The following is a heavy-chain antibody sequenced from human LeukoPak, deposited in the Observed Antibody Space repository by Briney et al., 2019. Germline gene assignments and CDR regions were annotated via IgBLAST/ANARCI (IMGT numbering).Heavy chain of an antibody. CDR1: GYTFTDYY. V-gene: IGHV1-69-2*01. D-gene: IGHD6-13*01. CDR3: ARDGSIAAAGTSY. CDR2: VDPEDGET. Sequence: ASVKISCKVSGYTFTDYYMHWVQQAPGKGLEWMGLVDPEDGETIYAEKFQGRVTITADTSTDTAYMELSSLRSEDTAVYYCARDGSIAAAGTSYWGQGTLVTVSS. J-gene: IGHJ4*02.